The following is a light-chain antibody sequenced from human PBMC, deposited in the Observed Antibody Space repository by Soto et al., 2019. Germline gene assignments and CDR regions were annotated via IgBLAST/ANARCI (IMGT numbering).Light chain of an antibody. CDR1: QSVSSNY. Sequence: EIVLTQSPGTLSLSPGERATLSCRASQSVSSNYLAWYQQKPGQAPRLLIYGASSRATGIPDSFSGCGSGTDLTLTIRRLEPEDFAVYYCQQYGSSYPWTFGQGTKVDI. CDR2: GAS. CDR3: QQYGSSYPWT. J-gene: IGKJ1*01. V-gene: IGKV3-20*01.